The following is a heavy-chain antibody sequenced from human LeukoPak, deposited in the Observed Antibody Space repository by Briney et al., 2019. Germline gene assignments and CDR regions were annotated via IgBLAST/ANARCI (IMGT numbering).Heavy chain of an antibody. Sequence: PGGSLRLSCAASGFTFSSFPMSWVRQAPGKGLEWVSVISGSGGSTNYADSVKGRFTISRDNSKNTLYLQMNSLRAEDTAVYYCARNKGVWFGELVRDWGQGTLVTVSS. CDR3: ARNKGVWFGELVRD. J-gene: IGHJ4*02. D-gene: IGHD3-10*01. CDR2: ISGSGGST. CDR1: GFTFSSFP. V-gene: IGHV3-23*01.